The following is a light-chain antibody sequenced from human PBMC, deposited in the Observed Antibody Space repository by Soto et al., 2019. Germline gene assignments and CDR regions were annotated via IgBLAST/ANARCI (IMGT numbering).Light chain of an antibody. CDR2: NNN. J-gene: IGLJ2*01. V-gene: IGLV1-44*01. CDR3: AAWDDSLNVVV. Sequence: QSVLTQPPSPSGTPGQRVTISCSGGSSNIGSNPVNWYQQLPGTAPKLLIYNNNQRPSGVPDRFSGSKSGTSASLAISGLQSEDEAEYYCAAWDDSLNVVVFGGGTKLTVL. CDR1: SSNIGSNP.